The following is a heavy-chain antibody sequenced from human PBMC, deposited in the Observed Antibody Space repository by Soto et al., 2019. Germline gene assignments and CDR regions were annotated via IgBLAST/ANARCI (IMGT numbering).Heavy chain of an antibody. J-gene: IGHJ4*02. CDR1: GFTVSSNY. Sequence: LRLSCAASGFTVSSNYMSWVRQAPGKGLEWVSVIYSGGSTYYADSVKGRFTISRDNSKNTLYLQMNSLRAEDTAVYYCARISVANYFDYWGQGTLVTVSS. D-gene: IGHD5-12*01. CDR3: ARISVANYFDY. CDR2: IYSGGST. V-gene: IGHV3-53*01.